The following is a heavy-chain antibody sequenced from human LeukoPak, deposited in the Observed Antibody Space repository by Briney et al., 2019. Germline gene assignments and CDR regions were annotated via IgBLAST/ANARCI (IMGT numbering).Heavy chain of an antibody. D-gene: IGHD1-26*01. CDR2: VIPIFGTA. J-gene: IGHJ5*02. Sequence: SVKVSCKASGGTFSSYAISWVRQAPGQGLEWMGGVIPIFGTANYAQKFQGRVTITTDESTSTAYMELSSLRSEDTAVYYCARTLYSGSFHWFDPWGQGTLVTVSS. V-gene: IGHV1-69*05. CDR1: GGTFSSYA. CDR3: ARTLYSGSFHWFDP.